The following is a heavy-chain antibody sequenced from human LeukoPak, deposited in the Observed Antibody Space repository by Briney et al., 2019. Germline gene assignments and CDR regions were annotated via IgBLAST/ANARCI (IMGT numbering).Heavy chain of an antibody. CDR2: IYYSGST. CDR3: AGLEIVAGDY. J-gene: IGHJ4*02. CDR1: GGSISSYY. Sequence: SETLSLTCTGSGGSISSYYWSWIRQPPGKGLEWIWYIYYSGSTYYNPSLKSRVTISVDTSKNQFSLKLSSVTAADTAVYYFAGLEIVAGDYWGQGTLVTVSS. D-gene: IGHD5-12*01. V-gene: IGHV4-30-4*01.